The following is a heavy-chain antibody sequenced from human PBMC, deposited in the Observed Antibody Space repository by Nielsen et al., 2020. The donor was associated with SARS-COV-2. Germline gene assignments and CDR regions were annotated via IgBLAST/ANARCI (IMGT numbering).Heavy chain of an antibody. CDR1: GFTFSDYS. J-gene: IGHJ4*02. CDR3: ARGFTGSPELDY. V-gene: IGHV3-21*01. Sequence: GGSLRLSCAASGFTFSDYSINWVRQAPGKGLEWVSSISSRSTYIYYADSVKGRFTISRDNAKNSAFLQMSSLRPEDTAVFYCARGFTGSPELDYWGQGTQVTVSS. D-gene: IGHD1-14*01. CDR2: ISSRSTYI.